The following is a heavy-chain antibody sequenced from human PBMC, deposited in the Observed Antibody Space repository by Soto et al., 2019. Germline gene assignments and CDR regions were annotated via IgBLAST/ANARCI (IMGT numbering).Heavy chain of an antibody. Sequence: LRLSCAASGFTFSSYWMSWVRQAPGKGLEWVANIKQDGSEKYYVDSVKGRFTISRDNAKNSLYLQMNSLRAEDTAVYYCARDRIVVVPAAILSAYYYYGMDVWGQGTTVTVSS. CDR1: GFTFSSYW. CDR2: IKQDGSEK. CDR3: ARDRIVVVPAAILSAYYYYGMDV. D-gene: IGHD2-2*02. J-gene: IGHJ6*02. V-gene: IGHV3-7*01.